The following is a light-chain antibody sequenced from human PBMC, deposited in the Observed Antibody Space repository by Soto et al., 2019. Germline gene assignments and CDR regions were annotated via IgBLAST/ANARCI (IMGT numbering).Light chain of an antibody. Sequence: VMMPESRLSLPVNAXQPAAISCKSSVSLVDIGGXXYFXWXQQXXGXTPRXXXDKXSNREWGVPDRLSASGSGTDFTLRISRVEAEYLGVYYCMQGTLGTWTFGQGTKVDIK. CDR1: VSLVDIGGXXY. CDR2: KXS. V-gene: IGKV2-30*01. J-gene: IGKJ1*01. CDR3: MQGTLGTWT.